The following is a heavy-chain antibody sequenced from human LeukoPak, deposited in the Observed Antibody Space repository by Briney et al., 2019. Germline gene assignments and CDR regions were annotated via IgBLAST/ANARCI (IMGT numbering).Heavy chain of an antibody. CDR1: GFTFSSYG. J-gene: IGHJ4*02. CDR3: AKPHFDD. V-gene: IGHV3-30*18. CDR2: ISYDGSNK. Sequence: GGSLRLSCAASGFTFSSYGMHWVRQAPGKGLEWVAVISYDGSNKFYADFVKGRFTISRDNSKNTLYLQMNSLRAGDTAVYYCAKPHFDDWGQGTLVTVSS.